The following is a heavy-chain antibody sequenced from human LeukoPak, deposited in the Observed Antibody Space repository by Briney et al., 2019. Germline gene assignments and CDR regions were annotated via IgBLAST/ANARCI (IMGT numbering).Heavy chain of an antibody. CDR2: IQEDGKKE. D-gene: IGHD2-21*02. CDR3: AKDIVGGGDDY. CDR1: GFTFTKFW. Sequence: PGGSLRLSCEASGFTFTKFWMSWDRQAPGKGLEWVANIQEDGKKENYVDSVRGRFTISRDNAKNSIYLQMNSLRVEDTAVYYCAKDIVGGGDDYWGQGTLVIVSS. J-gene: IGHJ4*02. V-gene: IGHV3-7*01.